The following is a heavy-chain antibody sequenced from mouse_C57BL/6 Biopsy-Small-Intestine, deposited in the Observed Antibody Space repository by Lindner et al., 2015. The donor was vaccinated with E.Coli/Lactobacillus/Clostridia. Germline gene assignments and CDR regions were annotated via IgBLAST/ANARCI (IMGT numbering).Heavy chain of an antibody. CDR3: ARRGYAMDY. Sequence: VQLQEVWGGLVKPGGSLKLSCAASGFTFSDYGMHWIRQAPEKGLEWVAYISSGSSTIYYVDTMKGRFTISRDNAKNTLFLQMTSLRSEDTAMYYCARRGYAMDYWGQGTSVTVSS. V-gene: IGHV5-17*01. CDR1: GFTFSDYG. CDR2: ISSGSSTI. J-gene: IGHJ4*01.